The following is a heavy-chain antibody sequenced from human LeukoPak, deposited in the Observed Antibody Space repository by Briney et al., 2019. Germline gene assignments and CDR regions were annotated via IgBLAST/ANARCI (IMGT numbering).Heavy chain of an antibody. CDR1: GFIFSDSW. J-gene: IGHJ6*02. CDR3: ARGHCGMDV. Sequence: GGSLRLSCGASGFIFSDSWMTWVRQAPGEGLEWVANMNQDGSERYYLDSVKGRFTISRDNAKNSLYLQMNSLRAEDTAVYYCARGHCGMDVWGQGTTVTVSS. CDR2: MNQDGSER. V-gene: IGHV3-7*03.